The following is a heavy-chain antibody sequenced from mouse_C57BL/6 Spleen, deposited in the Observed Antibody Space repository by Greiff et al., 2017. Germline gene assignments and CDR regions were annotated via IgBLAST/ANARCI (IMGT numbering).Heavy chain of an antibody. Sequence: QVQLQQPGAELVKPGASVTLSCKASGYTFTRYWMHWVKQRPGQGLEWIGMIHPNSGSTYYNEKFKSKATLTVDKSSSTAYMQLSSLTSEDSAVYYCARQGLYGNYWYFGGWGTGATVTVS. CDR3: ARQGLYGNYWYFGG. V-gene: IGHV1-64*01. CDR2: IHPNSGST. CDR1: GYTFTRYW. D-gene: IGHD2-1*01. J-gene: IGHJ1*03.